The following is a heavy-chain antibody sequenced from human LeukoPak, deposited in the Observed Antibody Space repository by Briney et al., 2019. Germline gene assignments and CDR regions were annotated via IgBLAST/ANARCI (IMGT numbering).Heavy chain of an antibody. Sequence: PGGSLGLSCAASGFTFSSYGMHWVRQAPGKGLEWVAVIWYDGSNKYYADSVKGRFTISRDNSKNTLYLRMNSLRAEDTAVYYCARAFAAYCSGGSCYSGITMIRRPPDYWGQGTLVTVSS. CDR1: GFTFSSYG. J-gene: IGHJ4*02. D-gene: IGHD2-15*01. CDR3: ARAFAAYCSGGSCYSGITMIRRPPDY. V-gene: IGHV3-33*01. CDR2: IWYDGSNK.